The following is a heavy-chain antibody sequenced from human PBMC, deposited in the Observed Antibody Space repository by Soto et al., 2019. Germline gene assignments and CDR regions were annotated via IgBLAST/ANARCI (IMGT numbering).Heavy chain of an antibody. Sequence: QVQLVQSGAEVKKPGASAKVSCKASGFTFTSYGITWVRQAPGQGLEWMGWVSAYNGNTNYAQKFQGRVTMTTDTSTSTAYMELRSLGSDDTAVYYCARDRSGATARDFDYWGQGTLVTVSS. V-gene: IGHV1-18*01. CDR1: GFTFTSYG. CDR3: ARDRSGATARDFDY. CDR2: VSAYNGNT. D-gene: IGHD1-26*01. J-gene: IGHJ4*02.